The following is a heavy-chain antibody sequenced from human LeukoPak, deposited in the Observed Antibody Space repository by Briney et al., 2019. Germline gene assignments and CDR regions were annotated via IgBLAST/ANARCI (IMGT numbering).Heavy chain of an antibody. Sequence: GGSLRLSCAASGFTFSSYAMSWVRQAPGKGLEWVSAISGSGGSTYYADSVKGRFTISRDNSKNTLYLQMNSLRAEDTAVYYCAKGGDYVGYYYYCGMDVWGQGTTVTVSS. CDR2: ISGSGGST. D-gene: IGHD4-17*01. CDR1: GFTFSSYA. J-gene: IGHJ6*02. CDR3: AKGGDYVGYYYYCGMDV. V-gene: IGHV3-23*01.